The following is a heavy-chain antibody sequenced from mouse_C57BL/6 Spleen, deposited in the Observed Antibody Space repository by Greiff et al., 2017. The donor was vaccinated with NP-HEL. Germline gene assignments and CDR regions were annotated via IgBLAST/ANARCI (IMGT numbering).Heavy chain of an antibody. D-gene: IGHD2-2*01. Sequence: EVMLVESGGGLVQPGGSMKLSCVASGFTFSNYWMNWVRQSPEKGLEWVAQIRLKSDNYATHYAESVKGRFTISRDDSKSSVYLQMNNLRAEDTGIYYCTGQGYDEVFAYWGQGTLVTVSA. CDR1: GFTFSNYW. J-gene: IGHJ3*01. CDR3: TGQGYDEVFAY. CDR2: IRLKSDNYAT. V-gene: IGHV6-3*01.